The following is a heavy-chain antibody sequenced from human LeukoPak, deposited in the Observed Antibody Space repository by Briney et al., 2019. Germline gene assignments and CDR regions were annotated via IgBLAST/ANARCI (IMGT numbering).Heavy chain of an antibody. CDR1: GYTFTICY. CDR2: INPSGGST. D-gene: IGHD6-6*01. CDR3: ARGARDFDY. J-gene: IGHJ4*02. V-gene: IGHV1-46*01. Sequence: ASVRVSFKASGYTFTICYMHWGREAPGEGREWMGIINPSGGSTSYAQKFQGRVTMTRDTSTSTVYMDLSSLRSEDTAVYYCARGARDFDYWGQGTLVTVSS.